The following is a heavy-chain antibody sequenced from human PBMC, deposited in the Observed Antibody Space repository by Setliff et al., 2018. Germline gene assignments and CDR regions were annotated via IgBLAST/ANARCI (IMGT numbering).Heavy chain of an antibody. CDR2: IYYRGDT. V-gene: IGHV4-39*01. CDR3: ARTGTYRYFDY. CDR1: GGSISNDTFY. Sequence: SETLSLTCTVSGGSISNDTFYWGWIRQPPGKGLEWIGRIYYRGDTYYNASLKGRLTISVDTAQNQFSLRLTSVTAADTAVYYCARTGTYRYFDYWGQGALVTVSS. D-gene: IGHD1-1*01. J-gene: IGHJ4*02.